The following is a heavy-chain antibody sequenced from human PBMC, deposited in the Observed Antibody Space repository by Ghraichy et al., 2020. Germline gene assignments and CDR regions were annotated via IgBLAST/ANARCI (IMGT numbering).Heavy chain of an antibody. D-gene: IGHD5-18*01. V-gene: IGHV1-69*13. CDR1: GGTFSSYA. CDR2: IIPIFGTA. J-gene: IGHJ4*02. CDR3: AREDSSYGPRGFDY. Sequence: SVKVSCKASGGTFSSYAISWVRQAPGQGLEWMGGIIPIFGTANYAQKFQDRVTITADESTSTAYMELSSLRSEDTAVYYCAREDSSYGPRGFDYWGQGTLVTVSS.